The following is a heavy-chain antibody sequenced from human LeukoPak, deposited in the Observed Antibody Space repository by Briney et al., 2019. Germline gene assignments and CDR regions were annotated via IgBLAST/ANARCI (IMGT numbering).Heavy chain of an antibody. CDR3: AREIRYFDWLFQRHDAFDI. CDR2: INHSGST. V-gene: IGHV4-34*01. Sequence: TSETLSLTCAVYGGSFSGYYWSWIRQPPGKGLEWIGEINHSGSTNYNPSLKSRVTISADTSKNQFSLKLSSVTAADTAVYYCAREIRYFDWLFQRHDAFDIWGQGTMVTVSS. J-gene: IGHJ3*02. CDR1: GGSFSGYY. D-gene: IGHD3-9*01.